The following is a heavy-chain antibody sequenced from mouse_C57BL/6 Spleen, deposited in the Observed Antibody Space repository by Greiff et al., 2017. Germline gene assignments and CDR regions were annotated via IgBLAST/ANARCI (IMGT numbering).Heavy chain of an antibody. Sequence: QVQLQQPGAELVKPGASVKMSCKASGYTFTSYWITWVKQRPGQGLEWIGDIYPGSGSTNYNEKFKSKATLTVDTSSSTAYMQLSSLTSEDSAVYYCARGHYYYGSSYSFDYWGQGTTLTVSS. J-gene: IGHJ2*01. D-gene: IGHD1-1*01. CDR1: GYTFTSYW. CDR2: IYPGSGST. CDR3: ARGHYYYGSSYSFDY. V-gene: IGHV1-55*01.